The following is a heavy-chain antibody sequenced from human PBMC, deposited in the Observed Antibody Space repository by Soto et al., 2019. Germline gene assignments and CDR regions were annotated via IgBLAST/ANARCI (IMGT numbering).Heavy chain of an antibody. D-gene: IGHD3-16*01. Sequence: SETLSLTCTVSGDSVSSGNYYWSWIRQPPGKGLEWIGSIYFTGNTNYNPPLKSRLTMSIDTSRNLFSLRLGSVTAADTAVYYCGRVPVDTYMIYWSDPWGQGTLVTVSS. CDR3: GRVPVDTYMIYWSDP. J-gene: IGHJ5*02. CDR1: GDSVSSGNYY. V-gene: IGHV4-61*01. CDR2: IYFTGNT.